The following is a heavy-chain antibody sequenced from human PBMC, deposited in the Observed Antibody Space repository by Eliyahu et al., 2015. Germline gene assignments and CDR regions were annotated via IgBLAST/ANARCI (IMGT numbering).Heavy chain of an antibody. CDR1: GGSFSGXY. D-gene: IGHD4-17*01. J-gene: IGHJ2*01. CDR3: ARGPLYGDYDYHLNWYFDL. Sequence: QVQLQQWGAGLLKPSETLSLTCAVXGGSFSGXYWSWXXQPPGKGLEWIGEINHSGSTNYNPSLKSRVTISVDTSKNQFSLKLNSVTAADTAVYYCARGPLYGDYDYHLNWYFDLWGRGTLVTVSS. V-gene: IGHV4-34*01. CDR2: INHSGST.